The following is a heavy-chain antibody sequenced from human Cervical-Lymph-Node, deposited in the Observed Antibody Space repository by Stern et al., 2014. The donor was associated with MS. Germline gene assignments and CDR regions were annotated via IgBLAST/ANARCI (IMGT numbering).Heavy chain of an antibody. J-gene: IGHJ4*02. CDR3: ARGGVDY. CDR1: GFTFSNAW. D-gene: IGHD3-16*01. V-gene: IGHV3-15*01. CDR2: IKSKTDDGTT. Sequence: EVQLVESGGGLVKPGGSLRLSCAASGFTFSNAWMSWVRQAPGKGLEWVGRIKSKTDDGTTDYAAPVKGRFTISRDDSKNTLYLQMNSLKTEDTAVYYCARGGVDYWGQGTLVTVSS.